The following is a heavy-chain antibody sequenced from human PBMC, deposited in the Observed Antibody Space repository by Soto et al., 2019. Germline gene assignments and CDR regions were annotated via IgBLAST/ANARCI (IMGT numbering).Heavy chain of an antibody. D-gene: IGHD2-15*01. J-gene: IGHJ6*02. V-gene: IGHV1-69*05. CDR2: IIPIFGTA. Sequence: QVQLVQSGAEVKKPVSSVKVSCKASGGTFSSYAISWVRQAPGQGLEWMGGIIPIFGTANYAQKFQGRVTNATDRSTXXHXMXXSSLGSEDTAVYYCARGGHYCSGGSCRREYSGMDGRGHGNTVTVAS. CDR3: ARGGHYCSGGSCRREYSGMDG. CDR1: GGTFSSYA.